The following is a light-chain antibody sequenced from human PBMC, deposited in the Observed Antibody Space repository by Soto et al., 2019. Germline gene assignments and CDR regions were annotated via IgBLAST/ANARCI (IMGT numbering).Light chain of an antibody. V-gene: IGLV1-40*01. CDR1: SSNIGTGYD. CDR3: QSYDSSLSGSVI. J-gene: IGLJ2*01. Sequence: QPVPTQPPSVSGAPGQRVTISCTGSSSNIGTGYDVHWYQQLPGTAPKLLIYANSNRPSGVPDRFSGSKSGTSASLAITGLQAEDEADYYCQSYDSSLSGSVIFGGGTKLTVL. CDR2: ANS.